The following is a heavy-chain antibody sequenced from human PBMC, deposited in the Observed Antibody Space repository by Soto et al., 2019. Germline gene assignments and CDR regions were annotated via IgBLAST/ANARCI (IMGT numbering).Heavy chain of an antibody. Sequence: GSGDSTYYADSVKGRFTISRDNSKNTLYLQMNSLRAEDTAAYYCAKRASGSYFDYWGQGTLVTVSS. V-gene: IGHV3-23*01. CDR2: GSGDST. D-gene: IGHD3-10*01. CDR3: AKRASGSYFDY. J-gene: IGHJ4*02.